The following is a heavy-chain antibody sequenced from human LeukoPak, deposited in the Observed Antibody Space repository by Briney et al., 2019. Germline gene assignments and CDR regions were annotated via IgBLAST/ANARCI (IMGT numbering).Heavy chain of an antibody. D-gene: IGHD6-19*01. CDR1: GGSISSYY. Sequence: SETLSLTCTVSGGSISSYYWSWIRQPPGKGLEWVGYIYYSGSTNYNPSLKSRVTISVDTSKNQSSLNLSSVTAADTAVYYCARGSAPDIAVAGLLCRYNWFDPWGQGTLVTVSS. CDR2: IYYSGST. CDR3: ARGSAPDIAVAGLLCRYNWFDP. V-gene: IGHV4-59*01. J-gene: IGHJ5*02.